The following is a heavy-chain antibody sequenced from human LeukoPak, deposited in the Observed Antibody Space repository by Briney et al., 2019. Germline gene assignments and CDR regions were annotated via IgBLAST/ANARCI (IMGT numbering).Heavy chain of an antibody. CDR3: ATRGYSYGTLDY. J-gene: IGHJ4*02. V-gene: IGHV3-48*03. D-gene: IGHD5-18*01. Sequence: VGSLRLSCAASGFTFSSYEMNWVRQAPGKGLEWVSYISSSGSTIYYADSVKGRFTISRDNAKNSLYLQMNSLRAEGTAVYYCATRGYSYGTLDYWGQGTLVTVSS. CDR2: ISSSGSTI. CDR1: GFTFSSYE.